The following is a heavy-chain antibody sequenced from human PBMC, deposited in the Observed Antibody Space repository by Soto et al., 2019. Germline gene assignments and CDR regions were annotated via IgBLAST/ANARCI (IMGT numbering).Heavy chain of an antibody. CDR2: IGTAGDT. J-gene: IGHJ6*02. Sequence: PGGSLRLSCAASGFTFSSYDMHWVRQATGKGLEWVSAIGTAGDTYYPGSVKGRFTISRENAKNSLYLQMNSLRAEDTAVYYCAKEIANYDILTGSKPPYYYYGMDVWGQGTTVTVSS. V-gene: IGHV3-13*01. D-gene: IGHD3-9*01. CDR1: GFTFSSYD. CDR3: AKEIANYDILTGSKPPYYYYGMDV.